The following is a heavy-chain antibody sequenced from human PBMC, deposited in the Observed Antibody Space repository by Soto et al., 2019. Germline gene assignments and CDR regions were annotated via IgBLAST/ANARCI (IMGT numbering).Heavy chain of an antibody. CDR3: ARVGYSYWSGIWFDP. Sequence: TLSLTCTVSGGSISSGDSYWSWIRQPPGKSLEWIEYIYYSGSTYYNPSLKSRVTRSVDTYKNQFSLKLSSVTAADTAVYYCARVGYSYWSGIWFDPWGQGALVTVS. CDR1: GGSISSGDSY. CDR2: IYYSGST. V-gene: IGHV4-30-4*01. J-gene: IGHJ5*02. D-gene: IGHD5-18*01.